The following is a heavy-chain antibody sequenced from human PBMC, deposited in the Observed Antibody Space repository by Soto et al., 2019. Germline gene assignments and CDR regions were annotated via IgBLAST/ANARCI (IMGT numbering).Heavy chain of an antibody. Sequence: GESLKISCAASGFTFDDYGMSWVRQAPGKGLEWVSGINWNGGSTGYADSVKGRFTISRDNAKNSLYLQMNSLRAEDTALYYCARDGTTMVRGVINDYYGMDVWGQGTTVTVSS. CDR1: GFTFDDYG. CDR2: INWNGGST. CDR3: ARDGTTMVRGVINDYYGMDV. D-gene: IGHD3-10*01. J-gene: IGHJ6*02. V-gene: IGHV3-20*04.